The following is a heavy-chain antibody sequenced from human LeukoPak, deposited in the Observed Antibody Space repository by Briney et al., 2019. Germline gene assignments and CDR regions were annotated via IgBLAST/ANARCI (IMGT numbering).Heavy chain of an antibody. V-gene: IGHV3-23*01. J-gene: IGHJ4*02. D-gene: IGHD5-12*01. Sequence: PGGSLRLSCAASGFTFSSYAMSWVRQAPGKGLEWVSTISGSGGSTYYADSVKGRFTISRDKSNNMLYLQMNSLRAEDTAVYYCAKGLGYSGYEAFDHWGQGTLVTVSS. CDR1: GFTFSSYA. CDR2: ISGSGGST. CDR3: AKGLGYSGYEAFDH.